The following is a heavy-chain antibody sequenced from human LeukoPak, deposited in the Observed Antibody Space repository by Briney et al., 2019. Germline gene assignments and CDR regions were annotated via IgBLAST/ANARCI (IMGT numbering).Heavy chain of an antibody. Sequence: ASLKVSCKTSGYTFTGYYMHWVRQAPGQGLEWMGIISPSGASTTYAQKFQGRITMTRDMSTSTVYMELSSLKSEDTAVYYCARGSSRSPRDAFDIWGQGTMVTVSS. V-gene: IGHV1-46*01. CDR2: ISPSGAST. CDR3: ARGSSRSPRDAFDI. CDR1: GYTFTGYY. J-gene: IGHJ3*02.